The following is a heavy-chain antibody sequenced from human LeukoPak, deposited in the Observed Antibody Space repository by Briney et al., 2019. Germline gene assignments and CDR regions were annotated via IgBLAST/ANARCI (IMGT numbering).Heavy chain of an antibody. Sequence: SETLSLTCTVSGGSISSSGYYWDWIRQPPGKGLEWIGKIYYSGSTYYNSSLKSRVTISVDTSKNQFSLKLSSVTAADTAVYYCARDDPNKYYFDYWGQGTLVTVSS. V-gene: IGHV4-39*02. CDR3: ARDDPNKYYFDY. J-gene: IGHJ4*02. CDR1: GGSISSSGYY. D-gene: IGHD2/OR15-2a*01. CDR2: IYYSGST.